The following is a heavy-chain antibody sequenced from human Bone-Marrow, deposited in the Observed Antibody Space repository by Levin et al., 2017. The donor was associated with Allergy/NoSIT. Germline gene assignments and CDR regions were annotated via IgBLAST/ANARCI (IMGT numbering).Heavy chain of an antibody. CDR3: AKPLREIDAFHA. Sequence: ETLSLTCAASGFTFSSYAMSWVRQAQGKGLEWVSTISGSGSTNYADSVRGRFTISRDNSKTTLSLQMDSLRVEDTAVYYCAKPLREIDAFHAWGQGTMVTVSS. J-gene: IGHJ3*01. CDR1: GFTFSSYA. V-gene: IGHV3-23*01. D-gene: IGHD1-26*01. CDR2: ISGSGST.